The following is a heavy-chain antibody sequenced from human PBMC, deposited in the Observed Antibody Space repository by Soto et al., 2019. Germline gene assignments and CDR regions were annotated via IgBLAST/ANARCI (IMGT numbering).Heavy chain of an antibody. CDR2: INHSGST. V-gene: IGHV4-34*01. CDR1: GGSFSGYY. D-gene: IGHD3-9*01. Sequence: QVHLQQWGAGLLKPSETLSLTCAVYGGSFSGYYWSWIRQPPGQGLEWIGEINHSGSTNYNPSLKSRVPRSVDTSKNQFSLKLSSVTAADTAVYYCAATVLRFFDWSASPGYLQHWGQGTLVTVSS. CDR3: AATVLRFFDWSASPGYLQH. J-gene: IGHJ1*01.